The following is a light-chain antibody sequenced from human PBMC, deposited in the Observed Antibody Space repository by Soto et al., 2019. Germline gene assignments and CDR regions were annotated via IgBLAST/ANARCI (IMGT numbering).Light chain of an antibody. V-gene: IGLV2-14*01. CDR2: AVS. Sequence: QSALTQSASVSGSPGQSITISCTGTSSDVGGYNYVSWYQQHPGKAPKLIIYAVSNRPSGVSPRFSGSKSGNTASLTISGLQAEDEADYSCSSYTSTTSGVFGGGTKLTVL. CDR1: SSDVGGYNY. J-gene: IGLJ3*02. CDR3: SSYTSTTSGV.